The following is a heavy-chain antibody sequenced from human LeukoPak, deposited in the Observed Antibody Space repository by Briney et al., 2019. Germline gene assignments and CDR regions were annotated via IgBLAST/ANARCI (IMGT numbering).Heavy chain of an antibody. CDR2: IYHSGST. V-gene: IGHV4-38-2*02. D-gene: IGHD6-13*01. Sequence: SETLSLTCTVSGYSISSGYYWGWIRQPPGKGLEWIGSIYHSGSTYYNPSLKSRVTISVDTSKNQFSLKLSSVTAADTAVYYCARDPEQQLGGMDVWGKGTTVTVSS. CDR1: GYSISSGYY. CDR3: ARDPEQQLGGMDV. J-gene: IGHJ6*03.